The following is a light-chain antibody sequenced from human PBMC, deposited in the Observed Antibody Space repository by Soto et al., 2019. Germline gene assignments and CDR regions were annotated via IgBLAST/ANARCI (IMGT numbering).Light chain of an antibody. V-gene: IGKV3-20*01. CDR3: QQYGTSPPLT. Sequence: EIVLVQSPGTLSLSPGERATLSCRASQSLAGSYLAWYQQKPGQAPRLLIDGASTRATGTPDRFSGSGSGTGVTLTISRLEPEDFAVYYCQQYGTSPPLTFGGGTKVEMK. CDR2: GAS. J-gene: IGKJ4*01. CDR1: QSLAGSY.